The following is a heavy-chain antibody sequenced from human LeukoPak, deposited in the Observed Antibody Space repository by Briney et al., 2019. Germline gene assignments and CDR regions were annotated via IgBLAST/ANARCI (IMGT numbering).Heavy chain of an antibody. V-gene: IGHV3-53*01. Sequence: GGSLRLSCSASGFTVSSSYMSWVRQAPGKGLEWVSVIYNGGSTYYADSVKGRFTISRDNSKNTLYLQMNSLRTEDTAVYYCARVAFRSSSYISGIDYWGQGTLVTVSS. D-gene: IGHD6-6*01. CDR3: ARVAFRSSSYISGIDY. CDR2: IYNGGST. J-gene: IGHJ4*02. CDR1: GFTVSSSY.